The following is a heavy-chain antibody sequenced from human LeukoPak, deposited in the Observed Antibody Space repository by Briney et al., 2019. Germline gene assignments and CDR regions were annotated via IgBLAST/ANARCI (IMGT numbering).Heavy chain of an antibody. D-gene: IGHD3-16*01. J-gene: IGHJ3*02. Sequence: PGGSLRLSCAASGFTVSSDYMSWVRQAPGKGLEWVSVIYSGGTTHYADSVKGRFTISRDNSKNTLYLQMNSLRAEDTAVYYCARGPYDSSGTPDAFDIWGQGTMVTVSS. CDR1: GFTVSSDY. CDR3: ARGPYDSSGTPDAFDI. CDR2: IYSGGTT. V-gene: IGHV3-66*01.